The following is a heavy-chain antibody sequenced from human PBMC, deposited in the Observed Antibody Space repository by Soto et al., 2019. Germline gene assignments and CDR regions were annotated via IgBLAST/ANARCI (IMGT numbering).Heavy chain of an antibody. CDR2: ISGSGGNT. CDR1: GFTFSSYA. Sequence: GGSLRLSCAASGFTFSSYAMSWVRQAPGKGLEWVSAISGSGGNTYYADSVKGRFTISRDNSKNTLYLQMNSLRAEDTAVYYCAKDSPKHYYGSGSSRERPYYFDYWGQGTLVTVSS. J-gene: IGHJ4*02. D-gene: IGHD3-10*01. CDR3: AKDSPKHYYGSGSSRERPYYFDY. V-gene: IGHV3-23*01.